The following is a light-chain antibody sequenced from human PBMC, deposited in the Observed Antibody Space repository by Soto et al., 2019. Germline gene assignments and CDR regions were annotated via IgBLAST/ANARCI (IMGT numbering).Light chain of an antibody. Sequence: DIQMTQSPSSVSASVGDRVTITCRASQVISSWLVWYQQKPGKAPKLLIYKASTLQSGVPSRFSGSASGTEFTLTISSLQPEDFGTYYCQQSYTSPVTFGGGTKVEIK. CDR2: KAS. V-gene: IGKV1-12*01. CDR1: QVISSW. J-gene: IGKJ4*01. CDR3: QQSYTSPVT.